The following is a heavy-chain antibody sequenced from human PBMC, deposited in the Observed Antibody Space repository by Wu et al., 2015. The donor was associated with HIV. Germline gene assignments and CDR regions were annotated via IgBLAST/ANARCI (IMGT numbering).Heavy chain of an antibody. CDR2: MNPKSGNT. D-gene: IGHD6-13*01. Sequence: QVQLVQSGAEVKKPGASVKVSCKASGYTFTSYDINWVRQATGQGLEWMGWMNPKSGNTGYAQKFQGRVTIFTNTSINTIYLELSSLRSEDTAVYYCATDKGSSWYVLNYWGQGTLVTVSS. J-gene: IGHJ4*02. V-gene: IGHV1-8*01. CDR3: ATDKGSSWYVLNY. CDR1: GYTFTSYD.